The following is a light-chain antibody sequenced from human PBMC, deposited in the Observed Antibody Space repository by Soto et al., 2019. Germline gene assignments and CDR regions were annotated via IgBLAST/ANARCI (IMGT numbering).Light chain of an antibody. CDR3: QQYADSPLT. J-gene: IGKJ4*01. CDR2: GAS. Sequence: EIVLTQSPDTLSLSPGERATLSCRTSEPIRNTYVAWYQQQPGQAPRLLIYGASSRAIGIPDRFSGSGSGTDFTFTISRLEPEDFALYYCQQYADSPLTFGGGTKVDIK. CDR1: EPIRNTY. V-gene: IGKV3-20*01.